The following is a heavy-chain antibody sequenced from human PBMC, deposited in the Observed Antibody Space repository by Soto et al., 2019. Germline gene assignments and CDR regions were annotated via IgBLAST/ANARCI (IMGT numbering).Heavy chain of an antibody. Sequence: QVQLVQSGAEVKKPGSSVKVSCKASGGTFSSYAISWVRQAPGQGLEWMGGIIPIFGTANYAQKFQGRVTITADESTSTAYMELSSLRSEDTAVYYCARGTGGCGGRGYSGYDSEGGFDYWGQGALVTVSS. CDR2: IIPIFGTA. D-gene: IGHD5-12*01. CDR1: GGTFSSYA. CDR3: ARGTGGCGGRGYSGYDSEGGFDY. J-gene: IGHJ4*02. V-gene: IGHV1-69*01.